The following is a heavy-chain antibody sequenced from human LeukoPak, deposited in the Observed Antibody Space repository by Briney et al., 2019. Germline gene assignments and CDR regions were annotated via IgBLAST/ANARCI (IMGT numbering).Heavy chain of an antibody. CDR3: ARQAVTGIS. J-gene: IGHJ4*02. CDR1: GGSISSSSYY. D-gene: IGHD6-25*01. Sequence: PSETLSLTCTVSGGSISSSSYYWGWIRQPPGKGLEWIGSICYSGSTYYNPSLKSRVTISVDTSKNQFSLKLSSVTAADTAVYYCARQAVTGISWGQGTLVTVSS. CDR2: ICYSGST. V-gene: IGHV4-39*01.